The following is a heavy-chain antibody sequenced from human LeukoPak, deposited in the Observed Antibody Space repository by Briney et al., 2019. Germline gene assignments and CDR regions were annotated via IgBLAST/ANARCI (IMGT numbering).Heavy chain of an antibody. CDR2: IYHSGST. V-gene: IGHV4-38-2*02. D-gene: IGHD6-13*01. CDR1: GYSISSGYY. J-gene: IGHJ6*04. Sequence: SETLSLTCTVSGYSISSGYYWGWIRQPPGKGLGWVGSIYHSGSTYYNPSLKSRVTISVDTSKNQFSLKLSSVTAADTAVYYCAREAVAAAGVGMDVWGKGTTVTVSS. CDR3: AREAVAAAGVGMDV.